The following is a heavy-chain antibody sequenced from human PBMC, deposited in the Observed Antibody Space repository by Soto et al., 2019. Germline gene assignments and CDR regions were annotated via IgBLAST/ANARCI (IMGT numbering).Heavy chain of an antibody. Sequence: EMQLVPSGAEVKKSGESLKISCVGSGFSFSRYTVGWVRQVPGKGLEWRGVIHPGDSDTIYSPSFQGQVTISADKSISTAFLQWGRLKASDTAMYYCTLSYGDSSYYSSGMDVWGQGTTVTVSS. V-gene: IGHV5-51*01. D-gene: IGHD4-17*01. CDR3: TLSYGDSSYYSSGMDV. J-gene: IGHJ6*02. CDR1: GFSFSRYT. CDR2: IHPGDSDT.